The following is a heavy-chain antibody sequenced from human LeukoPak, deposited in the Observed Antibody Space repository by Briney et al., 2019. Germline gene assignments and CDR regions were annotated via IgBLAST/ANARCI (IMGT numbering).Heavy chain of an antibody. J-gene: IGHJ4*02. Sequence: PAGSLRLSCAASGFTVDDYAMHWVRQAPGQGLEWFSGISWNSGSIGYADSMKGRFTISRDNAKNSLYLQMNSLRAEDMALYYCAKDLTRVVVAPGDYWGQGTLVTVSS. D-gene: IGHD3-22*01. CDR2: ISWNSGSI. CDR3: AKDLTRVVVAPGDY. V-gene: IGHV3-9*03. CDR1: GFTVDDYA.